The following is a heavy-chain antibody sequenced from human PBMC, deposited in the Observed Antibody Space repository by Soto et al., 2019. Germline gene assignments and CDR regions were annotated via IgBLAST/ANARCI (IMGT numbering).Heavy chain of an antibody. CDR3: ATPRIAVAGTSDYYYYYGMDV. Sequence: PGESLKISCKGSGYSFTSYWISWVRQMPGKGLEKMGRIDPSNSYTNYSQSLQAHDTISADKSISTAYLQSSSLKASDTAMYYCATPRIAVAGTSDYYYYYGMDVWG. CDR1: GYSFTSYW. J-gene: IGHJ6*02. D-gene: IGHD6-19*01. V-gene: IGHV5-10-1*01. CDR2: IDPSNSYT.